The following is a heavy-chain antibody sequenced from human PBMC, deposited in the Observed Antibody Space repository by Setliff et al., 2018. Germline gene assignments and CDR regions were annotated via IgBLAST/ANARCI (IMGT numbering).Heavy chain of an antibody. CDR2: IGESGNNI. CDR1: GIDFRPHF. V-gene: IGHV3-11*04. J-gene: IGHJ4*02. Sequence: PGGSLRLSCAVSGIDFRPHFMDWVRQAPGKGLEWVSYIGESGNNIHYADSVKGRFTISRDNAKNSLYLQMNSLRVEDTAIYYCTSLRGNTAILNWGQGTLVTVSS. CDR3: TSLRGNTAILN. D-gene: IGHD5-18*01.